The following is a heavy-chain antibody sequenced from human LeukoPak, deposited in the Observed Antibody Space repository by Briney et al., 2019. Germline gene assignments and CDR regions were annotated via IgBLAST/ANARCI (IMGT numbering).Heavy chain of an antibody. V-gene: IGHV1-69*05. J-gene: IGHJ5*02. Sequence: GASVKVSCKVSGYTLTELSMHWVRQAPGQGLEWMGGIIPIFGTANYAQKFQGRVTITTDESTSTAYMELSSLRSEDTAVYYCARGAAAPSENWFDPWGQGTLVTVSS. CDR1: GYTLTELS. D-gene: IGHD2-2*01. CDR2: IIPIFGTA. CDR3: ARGAAAPSENWFDP.